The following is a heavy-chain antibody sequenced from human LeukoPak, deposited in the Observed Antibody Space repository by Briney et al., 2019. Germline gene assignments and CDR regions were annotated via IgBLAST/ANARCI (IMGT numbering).Heavy chain of an antibody. V-gene: IGHV1-8*01. CDR1: GYTFTSYD. D-gene: IGHD3-10*01. CDR3: ARGHSVLLWFGESLGDY. CDR2: MNPNSGNT. J-gene: IGHJ4*02. Sequence: ASVKVSCKASGYTFTSYDINRVRQATGQGLEWMGWMNPNSGNTGYAQKFQGRVTMTRNTSISTAYMELSSLRSEDTAVYYCARGHSVLLWFGESLGDYWGQGTLVTVSS.